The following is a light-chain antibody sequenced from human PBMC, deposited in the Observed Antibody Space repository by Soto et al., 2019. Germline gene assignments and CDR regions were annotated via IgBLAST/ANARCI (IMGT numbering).Light chain of an antibody. CDR3: QQYGSSPPSIT. CDR2: GAS. CDR1: QSVSSSY. V-gene: IGKV3-20*01. Sequence: EIVLTQSPGTLSLSPGERATLSCRASQSVSSSYLAWYQQKPGQAPRLLIYGASSRATGIPDRFSGSGSGTDFTLTISRLEPEDFAVYYCQQYGSSPPSITFDGGTKVEIK. J-gene: IGKJ4*01.